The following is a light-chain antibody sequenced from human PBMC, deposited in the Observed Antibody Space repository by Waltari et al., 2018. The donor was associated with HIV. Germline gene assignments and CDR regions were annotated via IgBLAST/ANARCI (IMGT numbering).Light chain of an antibody. Sequence: SALTQPASVSGSPGQSITISCAGTTGDTGIFDSVPWYQQPPGRAPQLMIFGVYSRPSGVSSRFSGSKSGNTASLTISGLQAEDEANYYCCSYTAIHTLIFGGGTKLTVL. CDR1: TGDTGIFDS. CDR2: GVY. CDR3: CSYTAIHTLI. V-gene: IGLV2-14*01. J-gene: IGLJ2*01.